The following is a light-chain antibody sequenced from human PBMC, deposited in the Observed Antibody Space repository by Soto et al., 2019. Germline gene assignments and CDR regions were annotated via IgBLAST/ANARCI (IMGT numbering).Light chain of an antibody. V-gene: IGKV1-39*01. CDR2: ATS. J-gene: IGKJ3*01. Sequence: DIQMTQSPSSLSASVGDRVTITCRASQAIHSYLNWYQQKPGKAPNLLIFATSTWQSGVPSRFSGSGSGTDFTLTISSLQPEDFATYYCQQRETFGPGSKVDIK. CDR1: QAIHSY. CDR3: QQRET.